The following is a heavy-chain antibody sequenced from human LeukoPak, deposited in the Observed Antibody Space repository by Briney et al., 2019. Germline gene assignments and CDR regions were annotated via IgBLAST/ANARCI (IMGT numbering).Heavy chain of an antibody. D-gene: IGHD2-2*01. CDR3: AKDRVVPMGGLVVRYFDY. CDR2: ISGSGGST. V-gene: IGHV3-23*01. J-gene: IGHJ4*02. Sequence: GGSLRLSCAASGFTFSSYSMNWVRQAPGKGLEWVSAISGSGGSTYYADSVKGRFTISRDNSKNTLYLQMNNLRAEDTAVYYCAKDRVVPMGGLVVRYFDYWGQGTLVTVSS. CDR1: GFTFSSYS.